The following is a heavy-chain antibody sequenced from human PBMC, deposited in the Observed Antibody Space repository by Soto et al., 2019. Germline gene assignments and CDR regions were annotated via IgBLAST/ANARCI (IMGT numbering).Heavy chain of an antibody. Sequence: VQLQESGPGLVAPAGTLSLTCSASSGSVGSGIWWNWVRQPPGKGLEWMGEIDLTGNTNYNPSLKSRLTMWVAESKSKFSLSLISVTAADTAVYYCAGVARSSPCDFWGRGTLVTVSS. J-gene: IGHJ4*02. CDR2: IDLTGNT. V-gene: IGHV4-4*02. D-gene: IGHD6-6*01. CDR1: SGSVGSGIW. CDR3: AGVARSSPCDF.